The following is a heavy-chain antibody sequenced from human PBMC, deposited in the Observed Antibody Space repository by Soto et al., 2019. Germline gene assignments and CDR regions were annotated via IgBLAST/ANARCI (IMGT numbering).Heavy chain of an antibody. V-gene: IGHV3-11*01. CDR1: XXTFSDYX. CDR3: ARVLLGHDYGVRGCGMDV. D-gene: IGHD4-17*01. J-gene: IGHJ6*02. CDR2: ISSSGSTI. Sequence: QVQLVESGGGLVKPGGSLRLSCXASXXTFSDYXMXWXXQAPGXXLEXVSXISSSGSTIYYADSVKGRFTISRDNAKNSLYLQMNSLRAEDTAVYYCARVLLGHDYGVRGCGMDVWGQGTTVTVSS.